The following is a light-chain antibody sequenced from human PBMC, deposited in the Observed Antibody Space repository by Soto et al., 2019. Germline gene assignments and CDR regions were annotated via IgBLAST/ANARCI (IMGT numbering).Light chain of an antibody. V-gene: IGLV1-51*01. CDR3: GTWDSSLSAGV. J-gene: IGLJ2*01. CDR1: SSNIGNNY. CDR2: DNS. Sequence: QSVLTQPPSVSAAPGQKVTISCSGSSSNIGNNYVSWYQQLPGTAPKLLIYDNSKRPSGIPDRFSRSKSGTSATLGITGLQTGDEADYYCGTWDSSLSAGVFGGGTKVTVL.